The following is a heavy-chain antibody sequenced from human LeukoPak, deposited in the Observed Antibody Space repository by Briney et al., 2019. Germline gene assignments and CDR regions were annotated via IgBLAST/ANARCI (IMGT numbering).Heavy chain of an antibody. CDR2: ISGGGGIT. CDR3: VREDTPATANY. D-gene: IGHD2-21*02. V-gene: IGHV3-23*01. J-gene: IGHJ4*02. CDR1: GFNFANHA. Sequence: GGSLRLSCAASGFNFANHAMSWVRQTAGKGLEWVSAISGGGGITYCADSVKGRFTISRDNSKDTLFLQMHSLRPGDTAVYYCVREDTPATANYWGQGTLVTISS.